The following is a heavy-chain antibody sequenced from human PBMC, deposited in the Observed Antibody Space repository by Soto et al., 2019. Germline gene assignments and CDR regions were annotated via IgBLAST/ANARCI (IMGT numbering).Heavy chain of an antibody. CDR3: AHRVVAGVGYYFDY. D-gene: IGHD6-19*01. V-gene: IGHV2-5*02. CDR1: GFSLSSTRVA. J-gene: IGHJ4*02. Sequence: QITLKESGPTLAQPTQTLTLTCTFSGFSLSSTRVAVGWFRQPPGKALKWLALIFWDDDKRYSPFLKTRLTITKDTSKNQVVLTMTNMDPGYTATYFCAHRVVAGVGYYFDYWGQGTLVTVSS. CDR2: IFWDDDK.